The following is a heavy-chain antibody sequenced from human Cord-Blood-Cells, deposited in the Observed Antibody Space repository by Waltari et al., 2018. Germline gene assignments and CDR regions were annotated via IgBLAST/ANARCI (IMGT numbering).Heavy chain of an antibody. Sequence: QVQLVQSGAEVKKPGASVKVSCKACGYTFTGYYMRWLRQAQGQGLEGMGWINTKGGGTSYAKMLKGRVTMTRDTSISTASVELSRLRSDDTALYYWARDMGYSSSSGDSFDIWGQGTLVTVSS. CDR3: ARDMGYSSSSGDSFDI. V-gene: IGHV1-2*02. CDR1: GYTFTGYY. CDR2: INTKGGGT. D-gene: IGHD6-6*01. J-gene: IGHJ3*02.